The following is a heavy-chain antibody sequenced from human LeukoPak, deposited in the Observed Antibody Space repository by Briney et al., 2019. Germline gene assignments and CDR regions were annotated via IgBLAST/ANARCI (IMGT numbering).Heavy chain of an antibody. J-gene: IGHJ6*02. Sequence: ASVKVSCKASGYTFTSYYMHWVRQAPGQGLEWMGMINPSGGSTSYAQKFQGRVTMTRDTSTSTVYMEPSSLRSEDTAVYYCAGFPGACDYYYGMDVWGQGTTVTVSS. CDR2: INPSGGST. CDR3: AGFPGACDYYYGMDV. CDR1: GYTFTSYY. V-gene: IGHV1-46*01. D-gene: IGHD1-26*01.